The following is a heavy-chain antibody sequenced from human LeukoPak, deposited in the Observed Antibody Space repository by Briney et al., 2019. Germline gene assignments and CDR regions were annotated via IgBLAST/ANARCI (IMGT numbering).Heavy chain of an antibody. D-gene: IGHD4-17*01. CDR1: GFTFSRYW. CDR3: AREDGDYEDY. Sequence: PGGSLRLSCAASGFTFSRYWMSWVRQAPGKGLEWVANIKQDGSEKYYVDSVKGRFTISRDNAKNSLYLQMNSLRAEDTAVYYCAREDGDYEDYWGQGTLVTVSS. J-gene: IGHJ4*02. CDR2: IKQDGSEK. V-gene: IGHV3-7*01.